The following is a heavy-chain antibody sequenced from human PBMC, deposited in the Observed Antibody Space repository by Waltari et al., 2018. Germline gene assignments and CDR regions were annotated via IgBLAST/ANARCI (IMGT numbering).Heavy chain of an antibody. CDR3: ARPAATYYYDSSGRDAFDI. CDR1: GGTFSSYA. D-gene: IGHD3-22*01. V-gene: IGHV1-69*13. Sequence: QVQLVQSGAEVKKPGSSVKVSCKASGGTFSSYAISWVRQAPGQGLEWMGGIIPIFGTANYAQKFQGRGTITADESTSTAYMELSSLRSEDTAVYYCARPAATYYYDSSGRDAFDIWGQGTMVTVSS. J-gene: IGHJ3*02. CDR2: IIPIFGTA.